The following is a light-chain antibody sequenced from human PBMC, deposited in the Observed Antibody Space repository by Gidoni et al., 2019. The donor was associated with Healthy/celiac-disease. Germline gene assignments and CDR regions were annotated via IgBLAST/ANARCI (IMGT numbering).Light chain of an antibody. J-gene: IGLJ2*01. CDR3: SSYTSSSTLV. CDR1: SSDVGGYNY. Sequence: QSALTKPASVSGYPGQPITISCTGTSSDVGGYNYVSWYQQHPGKAPKLMIYDVSNRPSGVSNRFSGSKSGNTASLTISGLQAEDEADYYCSSYTSSSTLVFGGGTKLTVL. CDR2: DVS. V-gene: IGLV2-14*03.